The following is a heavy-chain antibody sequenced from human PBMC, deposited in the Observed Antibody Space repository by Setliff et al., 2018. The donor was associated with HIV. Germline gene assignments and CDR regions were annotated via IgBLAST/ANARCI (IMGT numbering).Heavy chain of an antibody. D-gene: IGHD3-22*01. CDR1: GYTFTNYN. Sequence: ASVKVSCKASGYTFTNYNIHWVRQAPGQGLEWVGMVNPSGGSTAYAQKFQGRVTITRDTSASTAYLELSSLRSEDTAVYYCARVDYYDSSGYWHFDYWGQATLVTVSS. CDR3: ARVDYYDSSGYWHFDY. V-gene: IGHV1-46*01. J-gene: IGHJ4*02. CDR2: VNPSGGST.